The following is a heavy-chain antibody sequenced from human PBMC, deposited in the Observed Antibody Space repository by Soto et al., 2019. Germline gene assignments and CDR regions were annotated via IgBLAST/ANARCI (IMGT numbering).Heavy chain of an antibody. V-gene: IGHV3-23*01. CDR2: ISGSGGTT. Sequence: GGSLRLSCAASGFTFSTYAMSWVRQAPGKGLEWVSVISGSGGTTYYADSVKGRFTISRDNSKNTLYLQMNSLRAEDTAVYYCAKGPSGGWHPYYFDFWGQGALVTSPQ. J-gene: IGHJ4*02. CDR3: AKGPSGGWHPYYFDF. CDR1: GFTFSTYA. D-gene: IGHD6-19*01.